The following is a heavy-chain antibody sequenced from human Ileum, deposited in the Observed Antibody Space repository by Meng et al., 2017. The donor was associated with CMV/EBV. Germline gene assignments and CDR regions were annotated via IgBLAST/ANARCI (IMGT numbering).Heavy chain of an antibody. CDR1: GFTFIAHP. V-gene: IGHV3-30*04. CDR2: ISDDGDRV. Sequence: SGFTFIAHPMPWFRQAPGKGLEWVAAISDDGDRVYYVAAEGRFTISRDNSKNMLFLEMTGLRDEDTAVYICARDIYSSGTVGTPDIWGPGTMVTVSS. J-gene: IGHJ3*02. CDR3: ARDIYSSGTVGTPDI. D-gene: IGHD4-11*01.